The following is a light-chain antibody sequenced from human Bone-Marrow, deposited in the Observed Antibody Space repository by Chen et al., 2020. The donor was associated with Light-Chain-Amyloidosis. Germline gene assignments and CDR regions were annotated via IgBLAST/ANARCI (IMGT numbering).Light chain of an antibody. Sequence: QSALTQPASVSGSPGQSITISCTGTSTDVGSYNLVSWYQQHPAKAPTLIIYEVTKRPSGVSNRFSGSKSGNTASLTISGLPAEDEADYYCGSYAGSTPPYVFGTGTKVTVL. CDR3: GSYAGSTPPYV. CDR2: EVT. V-gene: IGLV2-23*02. CDR1: STDVGSYNL. J-gene: IGLJ1*01.